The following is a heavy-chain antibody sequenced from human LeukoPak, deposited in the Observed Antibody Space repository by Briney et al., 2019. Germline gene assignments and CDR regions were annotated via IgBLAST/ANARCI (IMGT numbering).Heavy chain of an antibody. J-gene: IGHJ3*01. D-gene: IGHD5-24*01. CDR1: GGSISSYY. Sequence: SETLSLTCSVCGGSISSYYWSWIRQPAGKGLEWIGRIYSSGTITYNPSLQSRVTMSVDTSKNEFSLKMSSVTATDTAIYYCAKHRDAYNFADAFDFWGQGTMVTVSS. CDR3: AKHRDAYNFADAFDF. CDR2: IYSSGTI. V-gene: IGHV4-4*07.